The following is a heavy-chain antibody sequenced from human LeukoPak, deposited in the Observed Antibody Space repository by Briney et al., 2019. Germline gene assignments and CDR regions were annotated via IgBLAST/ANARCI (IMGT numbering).Heavy chain of an antibody. CDR1: GFTFSSYS. D-gene: IGHD5-24*01. Sequence: PGGSLRLSCAASGFTFSSYSMNWVRQAPGKGLEWVSYISSSSSTIYYADSVKGRFTISRDNAKNSLYLQMNSLRAEDTAVYYCARDPVEMATTTNWYFDLWGRGTLVTVSS. CDR3: ARDPVEMATTTNWYFDL. CDR2: ISSSSSTI. J-gene: IGHJ2*01. V-gene: IGHV3-48*04.